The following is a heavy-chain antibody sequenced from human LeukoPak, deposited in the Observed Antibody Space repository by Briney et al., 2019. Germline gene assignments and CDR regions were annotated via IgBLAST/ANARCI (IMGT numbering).Heavy chain of an antibody. D-gene: IGHD2-15*01. J-gene: IGHJ3*02. Sequence: GESLKISCKASGYSFINYWIGWVRQLSGKGLEWMGVIYPGDSDARYSPSFQGQVTISADKSISTAYLQWSSLKASDSAVYYCARPYCSGGSCYSAAFDIWGQGTLVTVSP. CDR1: GYSFINYW. CDR2: IYPGDSDA. V-gene: IGHV5-51*01. CDR3: ARPYCSGGSCYSAAFDI.